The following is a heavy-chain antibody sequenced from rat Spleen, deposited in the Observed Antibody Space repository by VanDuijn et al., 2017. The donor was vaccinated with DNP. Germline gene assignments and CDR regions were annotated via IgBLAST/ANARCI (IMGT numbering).Heavy chain of an antibody. CDR2: INYSGRI. D-gene: IGHD3-8*01. V-gene: IGHV3-1*01. J-gene: IGHJ2*01. Sequence: EVQLQESGSGLVKPSQSLSLTCSVTGYSITSNYWGWIRKFPGNKMEWIGHINYSGRIRYNPSLTGRISITRDTSKNQFFLQLNSVTTEDTATYYSVRGHPPRGFDYWGQGVMVTVSS. CDR1: GYSITSNY. CDR3: VRGHPPRGFDY.